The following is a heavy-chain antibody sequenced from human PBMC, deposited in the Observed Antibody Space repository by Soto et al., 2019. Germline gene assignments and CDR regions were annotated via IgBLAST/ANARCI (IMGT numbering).Heavy chain of an antibody. D-gene: IGHD5-18*01. CDR3: AKGMVTLAVVFDY. CDR1: GFTFSSYA. V-gene: IGHV3-23*01. Sequence: EVQLLESGGGLVQPGGSLRLSCAASGFTFSSYAMSWVRQAPGKGLEWVSAISGSGGSTYYADSVKGRLTIFRDNSKNTLYRQMNSLRAEDTAVYDCAKGMVTLAVVFDYWGQGTLVTVSS. CDR2: ISGSGGST. J-gene: IGHJ4*02.